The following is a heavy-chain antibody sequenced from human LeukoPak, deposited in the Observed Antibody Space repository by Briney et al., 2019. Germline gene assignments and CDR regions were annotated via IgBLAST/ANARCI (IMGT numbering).Heavy chain of an antibody. CDR1: GYSFTSYW. D-gene: IGHD3-22*01. Sequence: GESLTISCKGSGYSFTSYWIGWARQMPGKGLEWMGIIYPGDSDTRYSPSFQGQVTISADKSITTAYLEWSSLKASDTAMYYCATIRGLVSYYYDSSGYSNWFDPWGQGTLVTVSS. CDR3: ATIRGLVSYYYDSSGYSNWFDP. CDR2: IYPGDSDT. J-gene: IGHJ5*02. V-gene: IGHV5-51*01.